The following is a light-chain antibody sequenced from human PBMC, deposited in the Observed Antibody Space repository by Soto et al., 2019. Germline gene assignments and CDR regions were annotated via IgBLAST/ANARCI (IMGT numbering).Light chain of an antibody. J-gene: IGKJ2*01. V-gene: IGKV3-20*01. CDR1: QSVSSSY. CDR2: GAS. Sequence: EIVLTQSPGTLSLSPGERATLSCRASQSVSSSYFAWYQQKPGQAPRLLIYGASSRATGIPDRFSGSGSGTDFTLTISRLEPEDFAGYYCQQYGSSPPTFGQGTKLEIK. CDR3: QQYGSSPPT.